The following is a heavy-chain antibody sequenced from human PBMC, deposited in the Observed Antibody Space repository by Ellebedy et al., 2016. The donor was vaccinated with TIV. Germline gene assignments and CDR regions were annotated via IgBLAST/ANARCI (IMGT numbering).Heavy chain of an antibody. CDR3: ARRCSSTSCYFIGMDV. CDR1: GYTFTGYY. Sequence: ASVKVSXKASGYTFTGYYMHWVRQAPGQGLEWMGWINPNSGGTNYAQKFQGRVTMTRDTSISTAYMELSRLISDDTAVYYCARRCSSTSCYFIGMDVWGQGTTVTVSS. V-gene: IGHV1-2*02. CDR2: INPNSGGT. J-gene: IGHJ6*02. D-gene: IGHD2-2*01.